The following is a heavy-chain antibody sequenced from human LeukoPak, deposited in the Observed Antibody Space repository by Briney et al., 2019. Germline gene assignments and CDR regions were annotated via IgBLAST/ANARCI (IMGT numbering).Heavy chain of an antibody. CDR1: GGSFSSSNW. Sequence: SETLSLTCAVSGGSFSSSNWWGWVRQPPGRGLEWIGEIYHSGSTNYNPSLKSRVTISVDKSKNQFSLKLSSVTAADTAVYYCARGGSYDSFDYWGQGTLVTVSS. CDR2: IYHSGST. D-gene: IGHD1-26*01. J-gene: IGHJ4*02. CDR3: ARGGSYDSFDY. V-gene: IGHV4-4*02.